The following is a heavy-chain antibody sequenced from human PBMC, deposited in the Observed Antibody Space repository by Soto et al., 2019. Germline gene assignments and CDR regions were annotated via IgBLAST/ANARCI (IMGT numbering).Heavy chain of an antibody. CDR1: VGSISYYY. CDR3: VRGGYVHAFDY. J-gene: IGHJ4*02. V-gene: IGHV4-59*01. D-gene: IGHD5-12*01. Sequence: SETLCLTCTVSVGSISYYYWFWIRQPPGKGLEWIGSIYYSGNTHYNPSLKSRVTISVDTSMNQFSLNLDSVTAVDSAVYYCVRGGYVHAFDYWGQGALVTVSS. CDR2: IYYSGNT.